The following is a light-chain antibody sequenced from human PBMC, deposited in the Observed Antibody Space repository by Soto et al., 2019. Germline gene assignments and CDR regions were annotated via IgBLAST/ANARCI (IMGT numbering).Light chain of an antibody. CDR3: QQYGSSLYT. CDR2: GAS. V-gene: IGKV3-20*01. J-gene: IGKJ2*01. CDR1: QSVTSTY. Sequence: EIVLTQSPGTLSLSPGERATLSCRASQSVTSTYLAWYQQRPGQAPRLLIYGASNRATGIPDRFSGSGSGTDFTITISRLEPEDFAVYYCQQYGSSLYTFGQGTKLEIK.